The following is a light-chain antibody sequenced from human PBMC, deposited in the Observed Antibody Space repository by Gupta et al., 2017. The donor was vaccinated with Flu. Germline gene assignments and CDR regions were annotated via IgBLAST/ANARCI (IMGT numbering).Light chain of an antibody. Sequence: LGQPASTSCRSSQGLVYSDGNTYLHWFQQRPGQSPRRLIYQVSYRDSGVPDRFSGSGSGTDFTLKISRVEAEDVGIYFCRQGAHWRWTFGQETRLEIK. CDR3: RQGAHWRWT. CDR1: QGLVYSDGNTY. V-gene: IGKV2-30*01. J-gene: IGKJ1*01. CDR2: QVS.